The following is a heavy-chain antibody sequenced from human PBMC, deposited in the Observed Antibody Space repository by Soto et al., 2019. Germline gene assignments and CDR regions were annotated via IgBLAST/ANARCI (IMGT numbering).Heavy chain of an antibody. Sequence: GGSLRLSCAASGFTVSSNYMSWVRQAPGKGLEWVSVIYSGGSTYYADSVKGRFTISRDNSKNTLYLQMNSLRAEDTAVYYCARTASVGQQLVSGDYWGQGTLVTVSS. CDR3: ARTASVGQQLVSGDY. V-gene: IGHV3-53*01. J-gene: IGHJ4*02. CDR1: GFTVSSNY. D-gene: IGHD6-13*01. CDR2: IYSGGST.